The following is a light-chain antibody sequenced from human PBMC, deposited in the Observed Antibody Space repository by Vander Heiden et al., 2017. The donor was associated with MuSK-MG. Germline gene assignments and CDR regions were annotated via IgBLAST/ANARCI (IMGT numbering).Light chain of an antibody. J-gene: IGLJ2*01. CDR1: SLRSYY. CDR3: NSPDSSSNHLVV. CDR2: GKN. Sequence: SSELTQATAGSVALGQTVRSTCQADSLRSYYASWYQQQPGQAPVLVIYGKNNRPSGIPDRFSGSSSGNTASSTITGAQAEDEADYYCNSPDSSSNHLVVFGGGTKLTVL. V-gene: IGLV3-19*01.